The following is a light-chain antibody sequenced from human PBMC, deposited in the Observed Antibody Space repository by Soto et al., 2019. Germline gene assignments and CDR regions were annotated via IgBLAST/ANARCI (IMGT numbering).Light chain of an antibody. CDR3: QTWGSGIVV. Sequence: QPVLTQSPSASASLGASVKLTCTLSSGHSNYAIAWHQQQSEKGPRYMMKLNSDGSHSKGDGIPDRFSGSSSGAERYLTISRLQSEDEADYCCQTWGSGIVVFGGGTTVTVL. CDR1: SGHSNYA. V-gene: IGLV4-69*01. J-gene: IGLJ2*01. CDR2: LNSDGSH.